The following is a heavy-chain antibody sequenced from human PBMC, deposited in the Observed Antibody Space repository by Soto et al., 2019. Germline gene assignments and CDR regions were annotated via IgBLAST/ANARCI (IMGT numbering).Heavy chain of an antibody. CDR1: GYTFTGYY. CDR3: ARDFRDCSSTSCHKDYYYYGMDV. V-gene: IGHV1-2*04. CDR2: INPNSGGT. J-gene: IGHJ6*02. Sequence: GASVKVSCKASGYTFTGYYMHWVRQAPGQGLEWMGWINPNSGGTNYAQKFQGWVTMTRDTSISTAYMELSRLRSDDTAVYYCARDFRDCSSTSCHKDYYYYGMDVWGQGTTVTVSS. D-gene: IGHD2-2*02.